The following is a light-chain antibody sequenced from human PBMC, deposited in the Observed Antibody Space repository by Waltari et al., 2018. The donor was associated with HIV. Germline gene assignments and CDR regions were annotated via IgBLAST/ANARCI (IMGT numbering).Light chain of an antibody. J-gene: IGKJ4*01. CDR1: QSVSSSY. Sequence: IVLTQSPGTLSLSPGDRATLSCRASQSVSSSYFAWYQQKPGQAPRLLIYGASSRATGIPDRFSGSGSGTDFTLTISRLEPEDFAVYYCQQYGSSRLTFGGGTKVEIK. V-gene: IGKV3-20*01. CDR2: GAS. CDR3: QQYGSSRLT.